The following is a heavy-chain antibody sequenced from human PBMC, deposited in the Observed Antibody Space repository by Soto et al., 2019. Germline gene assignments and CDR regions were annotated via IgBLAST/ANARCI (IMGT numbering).Heavy chain of an antibody. CDR1: GFTFSSYA. CDR2: ISGSGGST. V-gene: IGHV3-23*01. D-gene: IGHD3-16*02. CDR3: AKVPITFGGVIVIPAFDY. J-gene: IGHJ4*02. Sequence: GGSLRLSCAASGFTFSSYAMSWVRQAPGKGLEWVSAISGSGGSTYYADSVKGRFTISRDNSKNTLYLQMNSLRAEDTAVYYCAKVPITFGGVIVIPAFDYWRQGTLVTVSS.